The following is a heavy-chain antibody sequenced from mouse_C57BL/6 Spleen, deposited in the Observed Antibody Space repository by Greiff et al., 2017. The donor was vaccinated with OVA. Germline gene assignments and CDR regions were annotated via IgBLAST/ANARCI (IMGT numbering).Heavy chain of an antibody. D-gene: IGHD2-3*01. J-gene: IGHJ1*03. Sequence: DVHLVESGGGLVQPGGSLKLSCAASGFTFSDYYMYWVRQTPEKRLEWVAYISNGGGSTYYPDTVKGRFTISRDNAKNTLYLQMSRLKSEDTAMYYCARQDGYPWYFDVWGTGTTVTVSS. CDR3: ARQDGYPWYFDV. CDR1: GFTFSDYY. CDR2: ISNGGGST. V-gene: IGHV5-12*01.